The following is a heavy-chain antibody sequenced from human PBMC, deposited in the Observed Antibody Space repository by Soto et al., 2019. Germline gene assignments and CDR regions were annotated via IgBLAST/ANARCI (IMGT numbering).Heavy chain of an antibody. CDR1: GFTFSSYG. CDR2: IWYDGSNK. D-gene: IGHD2-21*02. CDR3: ARDVMVTAMVMWYFDL. J-gene: IGHJ2*01. Sequence: QVQLVESGEGVVRPGRSLRLFCAASGFTFSSYGMHWVRQAPGKGLEWVAVIWYDGSNKYYADSVKGRFTISRDNSKNTLYLQMNSLRAEDTAVYYCARDVMVTAMVMWYFDLWGRGTLVTVSS. V-gene: IGHV3-33*01.